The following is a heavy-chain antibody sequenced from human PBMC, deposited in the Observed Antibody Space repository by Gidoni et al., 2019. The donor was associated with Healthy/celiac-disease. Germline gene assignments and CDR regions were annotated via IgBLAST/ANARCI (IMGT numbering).Heavy chain of an antibody. CDR2: ISWNSGSI. D-gene: IGHD2-15*01. CDR3: AKDISGVDYYDYGMDV. J-gene: IGHJ6*02. Sequence: EVQLVESGGGLVQPGRSLRLSCAASGFTFDDYAMHWVRQAPGKGLEWVSGISWNSGSIGYADSVKGRFTISRDNAKNSLYLQMNSLRAEDTALYYCAKDISGVDYYDYGMDVWGQGTTVTVSS. V-gene: IGHV3-9*01. CDR1: GFTFDDYA.